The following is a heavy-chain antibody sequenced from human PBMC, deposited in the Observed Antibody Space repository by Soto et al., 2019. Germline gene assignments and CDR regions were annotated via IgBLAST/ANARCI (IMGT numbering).Heavy chain of an antibody. J-gene: IGHJ4*02. CDR2: IYYSGST. CDR1: GCSISSSSYY. V-gene: IGHV4-39*01. D-gene: IGHD6-13*01. CDR3: ARLGSSWYGLH. Sequence: QLQLQESGPGLVKPSETLSLTCTVSGCSISSSSYYWGWIRQPPGKGLEWIGSIYYSGSTYYNPSLKSRVTISVDTSKNQFSLRLSAVTAADTAVYYCARLGSSWYGLHWGQGTLVTVSS.